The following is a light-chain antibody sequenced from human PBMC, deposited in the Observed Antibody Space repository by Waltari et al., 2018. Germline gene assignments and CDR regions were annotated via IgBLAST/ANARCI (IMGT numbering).Light chain of an antibody. CDR1: PGISSY. CDR3: LQYNSNPYS. J-gene: IGKJ2*03. Sequence: DIQMTQSPSSLSASAGDRVTITWRASPGISSYLNWYQQKPGKAPKRLVYAASILETGVPSRFSGSGSGTDFTLTISSLQPEDCATYYCLQYNSNPYSFGQGTKVEIK. V-gene: IGKV1-17*01. CDR2: AAS.